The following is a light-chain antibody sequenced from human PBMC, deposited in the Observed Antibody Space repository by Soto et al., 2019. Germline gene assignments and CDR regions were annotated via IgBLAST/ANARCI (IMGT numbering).Light chain of an antibody. J-gene: IGKJ1*01. Sequence: EVVVTQSPGTLSLSPGERATLSCRASQSISNNHLGWYQQKPGQAPRLLIYGTSTRATGITDRFSGSGSGTDFTLTISRLEPEDFAVYYCQQYGSSRTFGQGTKV. CDR1: QSISNNH. CDR3: QQYGSSRT. V-gene: IGKV3-20*01. CDR2: GTS.